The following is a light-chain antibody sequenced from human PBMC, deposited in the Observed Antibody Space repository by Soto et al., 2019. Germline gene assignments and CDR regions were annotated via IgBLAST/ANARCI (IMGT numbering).Light chain of an antibody. CDR3: QTWGTGFVL. V-gene: IGLV4-69*01. Sequence: QLVLTQSPSASASLGASVKLTCTLSSGHSSYAIAWHQQQPQKGPRYLMKVDSDGSHIKGDGIPDRFSASSSGAERYLTISSRQSEDEADYYCQTWGTGFVLIGGGTKLTVL. CDR2: VDSDGSH. CDR1: SGHSSYA. J-gene: IGLJ2*01.